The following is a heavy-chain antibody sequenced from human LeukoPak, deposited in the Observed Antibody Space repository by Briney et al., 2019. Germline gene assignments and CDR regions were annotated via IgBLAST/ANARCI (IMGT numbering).Heavy chain of an antibody. CDR2: ISSSSSYI. CDR1: GFTFSSYS. CDR3: ARAGAVAGTTNDY. Sequence: GGSLRLSCAASGFTFSSYSMNWVRQAPGKGLEWVSSISSSSSYIYYADSVKGRFTISRDNAKNSLYLQMNSLGAEDTAVYYCARAGAVAGTTNDYWGQGTLVTVSS. V-gene: IGHV3-21*01. J-gene: IGHJ4*02. D-gene: IGHD6-19*01.